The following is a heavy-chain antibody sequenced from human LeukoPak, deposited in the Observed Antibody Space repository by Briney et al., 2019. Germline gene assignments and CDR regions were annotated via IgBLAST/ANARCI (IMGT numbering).Heavy chain of an antibody. Sequence: PGGSLRLSCAASGFTFSTYEMNWVRQAPGKGLEWVSYISSSGSTIYYADSVKGRFTTSRDNAKNSLYLQMNSLRAEDTAVYYCAKSPLDYDILTGYCDFWGQGTLVTVSS. J-gene: IGHJ4*02. D-gene: IGHD3-9*01. V-gene: IGHV3-48*03. CDR2: ISSSGSTI. CDR3: AKSPLDYDILTGYCDF. CDR1: GFTFSTYE.